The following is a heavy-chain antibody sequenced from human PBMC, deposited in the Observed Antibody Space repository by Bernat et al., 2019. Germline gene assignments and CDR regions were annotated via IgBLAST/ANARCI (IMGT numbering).Heavy chain of an antibody. CDR2: ISYDGSNK. D-gene: IGHD1-7*01. Sequence: QVQLVESGGGVVQPGRSLRLSCAASGFTFSSYGMHWVRQAPGKGLEWVAVISYDGSNKYYADSVKGRFTISRDNSKNTLYLQMNSLRAEDTAVYYYSNDAVVWDLELTNYFDYWGQGTLVTVSS. J-gene: IGHJ4*02. V-gene: IGHV3-30*18. CDR1: GFTFSSYG. CDR3: SNDAVVWDLELTNYFDY.